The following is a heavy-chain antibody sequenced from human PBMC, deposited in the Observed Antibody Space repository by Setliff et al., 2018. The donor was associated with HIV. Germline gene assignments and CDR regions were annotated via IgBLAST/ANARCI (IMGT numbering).Heavy chain of an antibody. V-gene: IGHV3-11*04. Sequence: PGGSLRLSCAASGFIFSDFYMSWIRQAPGKGLEWVSFITSRSVSTYYADSVKGRFTISRDNANDSLYLQMNTLRAEDTAVYYCARVYVANIAAAGPYFDYWGQGTLVTVSS. CDR1: GFIFSDFY. CDR2: ITSRSVST. J-gene: IGHJ4*02. CDR3: ARVYVANIAAAGPYFDY. D-gene: IGHD6-13*01.